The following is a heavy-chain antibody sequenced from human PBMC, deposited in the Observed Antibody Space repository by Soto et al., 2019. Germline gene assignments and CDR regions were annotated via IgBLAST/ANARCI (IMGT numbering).Heavy chain of an antibody. CDR3: ARCLPGIAAAGTNWFDP. CDR1: GFTFSSYW. Sequence: EVQLVESGGGLVQPGGSLRLSCAASGFTFSSYWMSWVRQAPGKGLEWVANIKQDGSEKYYVDSVKGRFTISRDNAKNSLYLQMNSLRAEDTAVYYCARCLPGIAAAGTNWFDPWGQGTLVTVSS. J-gene: IGHJ5*02. CDR2: IKQDGSEK. D-gene: IGHD6-13*01. V-gene: IGHV3-7*03.